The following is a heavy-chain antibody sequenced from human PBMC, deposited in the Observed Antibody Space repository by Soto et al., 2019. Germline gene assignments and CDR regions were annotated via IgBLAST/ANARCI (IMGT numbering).Heavy chain of an antibody. J-gene: IGHJ6*02. Sequence: GGSLRLSCAASGFTFSSYVMHWVRQSPGKGLEWVAVIWYDGSNKYYADSVKGRFTISRDNSKNTLYLQMNSLRAEDTAVYYCARDQADTAMVYYYYGMDVWGQGTTVTVSS. V-gene: IGHV3-33*01. D-gene: IGHD5-18*01. CDR2: IWYDGSNK. CDR3: ARDQADTAMVYYYYGMDV. CDR1: GFTFSSYV.